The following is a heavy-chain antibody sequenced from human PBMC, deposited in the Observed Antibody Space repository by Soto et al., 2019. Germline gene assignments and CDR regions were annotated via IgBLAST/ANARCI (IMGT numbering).Heavy chain of an antibody. J-gene: IGHJ6*02. CDR1: GYTFTSYA. D-gene: IGHD2-2*01. Sequence: ASVKVSWKASGYTFTSYAMHWVRQAPGQRLEWMGWINAGNGNTKYSQKFQGRVTITRDTSASTAYMELSSLGSEDTAVYYCARDRDYCSSTSCYPFDYYYGMDVWGQGTTVTVSS. CDR2: INAGNGNT. CDR3: ARDRDYCSSTSCYPFDYYYGMDV. V-gene: IGHV1-3*01.